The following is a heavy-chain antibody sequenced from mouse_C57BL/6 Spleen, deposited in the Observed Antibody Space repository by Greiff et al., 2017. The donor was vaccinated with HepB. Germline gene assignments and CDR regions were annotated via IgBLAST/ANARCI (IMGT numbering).Heavy chain of an antibody. J-gene: IGHJ4*01. D-gene: IGHD2-2*01. Sequence: EVHLVESGPELVKPGASVKISCKASGYSFTGYFMNWVKQSHGKSLEWIGRINPYNGDTFYNQKFKGKATLTVDKSSSTAHMELLSLTSEDFAVYYCAKGFYYGYDDYAMDYWGQGTSVTVSS. CDR2: INPYNGDT. CDR1: GYSFTGYF. CDR3: AKGFYYGYDDYAMDY. V-gene: IGHV1-37*01.